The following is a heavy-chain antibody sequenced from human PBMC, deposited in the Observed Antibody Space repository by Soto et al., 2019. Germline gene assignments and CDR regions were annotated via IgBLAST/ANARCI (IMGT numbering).Heavy chain of an antibody. D-gene: IGHD6-19*01. CDR1: GYSFTSYW. V-gene: IGHV5-51*01. CDR3: ARSSSGWYSYYYQGLAV. J-gene: IGHJ6*01. CDR2: IYPGDSDT. Sequence: GESLKISCKGSGYSFTSYWIGWVRQMPGKGLEWMGIIYPGDSDTRYSPSFQGQVTISADKSISTAYLQWSSLKASDTAMYYCARSSSGWYSYYYQGLAVWAQGTSVTGSS.